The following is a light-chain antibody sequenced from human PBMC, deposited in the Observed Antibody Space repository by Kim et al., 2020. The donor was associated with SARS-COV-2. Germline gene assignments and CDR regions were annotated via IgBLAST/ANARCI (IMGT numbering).Light chain of an antibody. CDR2: GAS. CDR1: QSISTK. CDR3: QQYDNWPSYT. Sequence: EIGMTQFPGTLSVSPGERATLSCRASQSISTKLAWYQQKPGQAPRLLIYGASTRAAGVPTRFSGSGSGTDFTLTISRLQSEDFAVYYCQQYDNWPSYTFGQGTKLEI. V-gene: IGKV3-15*01. J-gene: IGKJ2*01.